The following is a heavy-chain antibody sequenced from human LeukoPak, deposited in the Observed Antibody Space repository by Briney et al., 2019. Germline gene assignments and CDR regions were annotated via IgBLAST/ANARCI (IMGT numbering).Heavy chain of an antibody. J-gene: IGHJ5*02. CDR1: GGSISSSSYY. Sequence: SETLSLTCTVSGGSISSSSYYWGWIRQPPGKGLEWIGSIYYSGSTYYNPSLKSRVTISVDKSKNQFSLKLSSVTAADTAVYYCARELESSSWYGYWFDPWGQGTLVTVSS. V-gene: IGHV4-39*07. CDR3: ARELESSSWYGYWFDP. D-gene: IGHD6-13*01. CDR2: IYYSGST.